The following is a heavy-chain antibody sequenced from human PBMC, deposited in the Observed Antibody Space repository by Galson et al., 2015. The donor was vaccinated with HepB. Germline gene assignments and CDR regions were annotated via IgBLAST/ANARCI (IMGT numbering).Heavy chain of an antibody. D-gene: IGHD2-21*01. CDR3: ALVPNTSPFDY. CDR1: GYTFTDYY. CDR2: INPKSGDT. J-gene: IGHJ4*02. Sequence: SVKVSCKASGYTFTDYYIHWVRQAPGQGLEWMAWINPKSGDTNYGRTEGRVTLTRDTSISTVYMELSRLRSDDTAVYYCALVPNTSPFDYWGQGTLVTVSS. V-gene: IGHV1-2*02.